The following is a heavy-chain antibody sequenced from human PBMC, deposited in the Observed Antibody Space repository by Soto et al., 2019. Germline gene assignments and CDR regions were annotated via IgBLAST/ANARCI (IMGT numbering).Heavy chain of an antibody. Sequence: SETLSLTCTVSGGSLRSTGYYGGWLRQPPGKGLEWIGSIYYSGSTYYNPSLKSRVSMSVDSSKNQFSLRLSSVTAADTAIYYSARQHTWNYVRWFDPWGQGILVTVSS. V-gene: IGHV4-39*01. CDR1: GGSLRSTGYY. CDR3: ARQHTWNYVRWFDP. J-gene: IGHJ5*02. CDR2: IYYSGST. D-gene: IGHD1-7*01.